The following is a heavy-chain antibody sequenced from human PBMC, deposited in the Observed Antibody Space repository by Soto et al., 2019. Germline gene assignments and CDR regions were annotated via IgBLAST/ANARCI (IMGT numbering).Heavy chain of an antibody. J-gene: IGHJ4*02. CDR3: PTGSYEGY. CDR1: DFIFTDAW. Sequence: EVQLVESGGGLVQPGGSLRLSCATSDFIFTDAWMNWVRQAPGKGLEWFGRIKTKAQGETKDYAAPVKGRFTISRDDSRNTLHLQMTSLRTEDTALYYCPTGSYEGYWGQGVLVTVSS. V-gene: IGHV3-15*07. D-gene: IGHD3-3*01. CDR2: IKTKAQGETK.